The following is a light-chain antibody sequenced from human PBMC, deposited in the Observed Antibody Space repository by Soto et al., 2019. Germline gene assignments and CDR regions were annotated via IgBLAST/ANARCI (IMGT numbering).Light chain of an antibody. Sequence: EIVLTQSPGTLSLSPVERATLSCRASQSISGTYLAWYQQKPGRAPMILIYGASNSATGIPDRFSGSGSGTYFTLTSSRLAPEDFAVYYCEHYGISPPWTFGQGTQVEIK. CDR1: QSISGTY. V-gene: IGKV3-20*01. J-gene: IGKJ1*01. CDR2: GAS. CDR3: EHYGISPPWT.